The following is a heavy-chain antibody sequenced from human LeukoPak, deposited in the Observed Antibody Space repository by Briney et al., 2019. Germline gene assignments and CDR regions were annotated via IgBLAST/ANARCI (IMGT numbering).Heavy chain of an antibody. CDR3: ARDAMSFSTHAFDI. V-gene: IGHV4-61*02. Sequence: SETLSLTCTVSGGSISSGSYYWSWIRQPAGKGLEWIGRIYTSGSTNYNPSLKRRVTISVDTSKNQFSLKLSSVTAADTAVYYCARDAMSFSTHAFDIWGQGTMVTVSS. J-gene: IGHJ3*02. CDR1: GGSISSGSYY. CDR2: IYTSGST. D-gene: IGHD2-2*01.